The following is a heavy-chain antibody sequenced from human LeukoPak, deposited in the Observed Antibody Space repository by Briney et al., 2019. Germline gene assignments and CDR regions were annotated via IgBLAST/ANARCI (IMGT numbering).Heavy chain of an antibody. CDR2: ISYDESYK. D-gene: IGHD1-26*01. J-gene: IGHJ4*02. V-gene: IGHV3-30-3*01. CDR3: ARVQWELLYPDY. CDR1: GFTFSSYA. Sequence: PGGSLRLSCAASGFTFSSYAMHWVRQAPGKGLEWVALISYDESYKYYADSVKGRFTISRDNSKNTLYLQMNSLRTADTAVYYCARVQWELLYPDYWGQGTLVTVSS.